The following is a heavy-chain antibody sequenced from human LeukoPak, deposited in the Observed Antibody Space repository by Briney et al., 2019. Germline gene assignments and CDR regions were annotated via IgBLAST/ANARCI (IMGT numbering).Heavy chain of an antibody. D-gene: IGHD2-2*01. CDR2: INPNSGGT. CDR1: GYTFTGYY. CDR3: ARSEVGYCSSTSCYHFDY. J-gene: IGHJ4*02. Sequence: ASVKVSCKASGYTFTGYYMHWVRQAPGQGLEWMGWINPNSGGTNYAQKFQGRVTMTRDTSISTAYMELSRLRSDDTAVYYCARSEVGYCSSTSCYHFDYWGPGTLVTVSS. V-gene: IGHV1-2*02.